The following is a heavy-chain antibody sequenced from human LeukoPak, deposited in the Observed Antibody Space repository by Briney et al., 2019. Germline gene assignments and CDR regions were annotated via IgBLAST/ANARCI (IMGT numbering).Heavy chain of an antibody. CDR3: ATATWGSGSYYSLVAFDI. CDR2: IYTSGST. J-gene: IGHJ3*02. V-gene: IGHV4-4*07. Sequence: PSETLSLTCTVSGGSLSSYYWSWIRQPAGKGLEWIGRIYTSGSTNYNPSLKSRVTMSVDTSKNQFSLKLSSVTAADTAVYYCATATWGSGSYYSLVAFDIWGQGTMVTVSS. CDR1: GGSLSSYY. D-gene: IGHD3-10*01.